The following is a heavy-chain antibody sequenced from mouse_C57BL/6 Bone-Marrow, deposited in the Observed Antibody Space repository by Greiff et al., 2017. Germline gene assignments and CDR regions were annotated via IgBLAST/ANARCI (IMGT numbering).Heavy chain of an antibody. CDR1: GYSFTDYN. CDR3: AMGYDYDYAMDY. J-gene: IGHJ4*01. D-gene: IGHD2-4*01. Sequence: EVQLQQSGPELVKPGASVKISCKASGYSFTDYNMNWVKQSNGKSLEWIGVINPNYGTTSYNQKFKGKATLTVDHSSRTAYMQLNSLTSEDSAVYYCAMGYDYDYAMDYWGQGTSVTVSS. CDR2: INPNYGTT. V-gene: IGHV1-39*01.